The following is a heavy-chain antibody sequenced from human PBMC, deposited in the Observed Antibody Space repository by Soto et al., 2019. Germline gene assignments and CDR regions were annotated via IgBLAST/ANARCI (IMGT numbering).Heavy chain of an antibody. Sequence: ASVKVSCKASGYTFTSYDINWVRQATGQGLEWMGWMNPNSGNTGYAQKFQGRVTMTRNTSISTAYMELSSLRSEDTAVYYCARGRIQLWLPGSDAFDIWGQGTMVTVSS. CDR2: MNPNSGNT. D-gene: IGHD5-18*01. J-gene: IGHJ3*02. V-gene: IGHV1-8*01. CDR1: GYTFTSYD. CDR3: ARGRIQLWLPGSDAFDI.